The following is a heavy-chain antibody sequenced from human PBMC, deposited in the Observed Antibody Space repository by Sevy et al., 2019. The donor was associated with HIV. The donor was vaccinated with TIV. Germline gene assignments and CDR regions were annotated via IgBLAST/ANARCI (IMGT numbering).Heavy chain of an antibody. CDR3: ARPVNRGSFNAFDI. CDR2: ISSSSSTI. Sequence: GGSLRLSCAASGFTFSNVWMSWVRQAPGKGLEWVSYISSSSSTIYYADSVKGRFTISRDNAKNSLYLQMNSLRAEDTAVYYCARPVNRGSFNAFDIWGQGTMVTVSS. D-gene: IGHD1-26*01. CDR1: GFTFSNVW. V-gene: IGHV3-48*01. J-gene: IGHJ3*02.